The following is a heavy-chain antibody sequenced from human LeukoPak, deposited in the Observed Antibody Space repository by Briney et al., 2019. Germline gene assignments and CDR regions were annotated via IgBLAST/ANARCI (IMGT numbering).Heavy chain of an antibody. J-gene: IGHJ6*02. D-gene: IGHD5-12*01. Sequence: PGGSLRLSCAASGFTFSRCVMNWVRQAPGKGLEWDAVISSAGTKNFPADSLEGRFTISRDNSKNTLYLQMNSLRTEDKAVYYCAGQGGGGYDLADGSYYYYGVDVWGQGTTVTVS. V-gene: IGHV3-30*03. CDR2: ISSAGTKN. CDR1: GFTFSRCV. CDR3: AGQGGGGYDLADGSYYYYGVDV.